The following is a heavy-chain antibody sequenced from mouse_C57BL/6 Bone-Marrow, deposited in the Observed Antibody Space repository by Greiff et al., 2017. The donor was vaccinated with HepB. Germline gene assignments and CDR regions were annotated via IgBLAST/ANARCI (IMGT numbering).Heavy chain of an antibody. CDR3: ASLITTVVATSGYFDV. D-gene: IGHD1-1*01. CDR2: ISNGGGST. Sequence: EVQGVESGGGLVQPGGSLKLSCAASGFTFSDYYMYWVRQTPEKRLEWVAYISNGGGSTYYPDTVQGRFTIPRDNAKNPLYLQMSRLKSEDTAMYYCASLITTVVATSGYFDVWGTGTTVTVSS. CDR1: GFTFSDYY. J-gene: IGHJ1*03. V-gene: IGHV5-12*01.